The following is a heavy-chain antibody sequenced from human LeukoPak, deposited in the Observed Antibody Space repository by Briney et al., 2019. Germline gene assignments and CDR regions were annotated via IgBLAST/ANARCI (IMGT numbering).Heavy chain of an antibody. Sequence: SQTLSLTCTVSGGSISSGGYYWNWIRQPPGKGLEWIGEINHSGSTNYNPSLKSRVTISVDTSKNQFSLKVNSVTAADTAVYYCATRPTPPYYYYYMDVWGKGTTVTVSS. V-gene: IGHV4-31*03. D-gene: IGHD4-23*01. CDR2: INHSGST. CDR3: ATRPTPPYYYYYMDV. CDR1: GGSISSGGYY. J-gene: IGHJ6*03.